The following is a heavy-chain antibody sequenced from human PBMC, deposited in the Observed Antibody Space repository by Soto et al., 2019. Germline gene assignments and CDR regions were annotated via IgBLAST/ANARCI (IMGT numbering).Heavy chain of an antibody. V-gene: IGHV3-72*01. J-gene: IGHJ5*02. Sequence: GGSLRLSCAASGFTFSDHYMDWVRQAPGKGLEWVGRTRNKANSYTTEYAASVKGRFNISRDDSKNSLYLQMNSLKTEDTALYYCVRSRGHGSGSYAGNWFDPWGQGTLVTVSS. CDR3: VRSRGHGSGSYAGNWFDP. CDR2: TRNKANSYTT. D-gene: IGHD3-10*01. CDR1: GFTFSDHY.